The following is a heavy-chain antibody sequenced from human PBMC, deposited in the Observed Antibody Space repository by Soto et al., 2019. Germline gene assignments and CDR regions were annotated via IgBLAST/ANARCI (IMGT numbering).Heavy chain of an antibody. Sequence: GASVKVSCKASGYTFTGYYMHWVRQAPGQGLEWMGWINPNSGGTNYAQKFQGWVTMTRDTSISTAYMELSRLRSDDTAVYYCARGLDIVATIQDSYYGMDVWGQGTSVTVSS. CDR2: INPNSGGT. CDR3: ARGLDIVATIQDSYYGMDV. V-gene: IGHV1-2*04. J-gene: IGHJ6*02. D-gene: IGHD5-12*01. CDR1: GYTFTGYY.